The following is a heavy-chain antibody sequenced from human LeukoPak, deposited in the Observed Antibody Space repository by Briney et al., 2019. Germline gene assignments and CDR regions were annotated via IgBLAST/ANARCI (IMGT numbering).Heavy chain of an antibody. CDR3: ARRGSITGTTRYYYYGMDV. V-gene: IGHV1-69*13. J-gene: IGHJ6*02. Sequence: SVKVSCKASGGTFSIYAISWVRQAPGQGLEWMGGIIPIFGTANYAQKFQGRVTITADESTSTAYMELSSLRSEDTAVYYCARRGSITGTTRYYYYGMDVWGQGTTVTVSS. D-gene: IGHD1-7*01. CDR1: GGTFSIYA. CDR2: IIPIFGTA.